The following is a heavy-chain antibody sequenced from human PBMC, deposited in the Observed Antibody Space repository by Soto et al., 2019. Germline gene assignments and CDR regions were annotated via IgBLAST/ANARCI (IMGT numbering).Heavy chain of an antibody. J-gene: IGHJ5*02. Sequence: EVQLVEPGRGLVQPGGSLRLSCAASGFIVSTNYVSWVRQAPGKGLEWVSIIYDGGSTYYADPVKGRFTISRDNSRNTLYLQMNSLRTEDTAIYYCTRGDGDYGRRLDPWGQGTQVTVSS. CDR1: GFIVSTNY. CDR3: TRGDGDYGRRLDP. V-gene: IGHV3-66*01. CDR2: IYDGGST. D-gene: IGHD4-17*01.